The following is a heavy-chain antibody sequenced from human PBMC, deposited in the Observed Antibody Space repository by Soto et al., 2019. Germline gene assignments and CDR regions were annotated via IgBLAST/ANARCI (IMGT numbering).Heavy chain of an antibody. V-gene: IGHV1-18*01. Sequence: QGHLVQSGAEVKKPGTSVKVSCKASGYTFTRYGISWVRQAPGQGLEWMGWISGYNGDTNYAQNHQGRVTMTIDTSTSTDYMELRSLPSDDTAVYYCAKNGQPPYYYYGLDVWGQGTTVTVSS. CDR3: AKNGQPPYYYYGLDV. D-gene: IGHD2-8*01. CDR1: GYTFTRYG. CDR2: ISGYNGDT. J-gene: IGHJ6*02.